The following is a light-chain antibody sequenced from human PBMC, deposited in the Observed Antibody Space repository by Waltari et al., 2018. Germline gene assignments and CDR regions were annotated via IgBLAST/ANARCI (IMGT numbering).Light chain of an antibody. V-gene: IGKV3-11*01. CDR2: DAS. CDR1: QSVSSY. J-gene: IGKJ5*01. Sequence: PGERATLSCRASQSVSSYLAWYQQKPGQAPRLLIYDASNRATGIPARFSGSGSGTDFTLTISSLEPEDFAVYYCQQRSNWPLITFGQGTRLEIK. CDR3: QQRSNWPLIT.